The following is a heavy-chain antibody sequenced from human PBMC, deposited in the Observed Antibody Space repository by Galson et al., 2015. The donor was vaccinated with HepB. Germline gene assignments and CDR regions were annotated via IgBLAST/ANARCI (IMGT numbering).Heavy chain of an antibody. Sequence: SLRLSCAVSGFMFSNYNMNWVRQAPDKGLEWVAIISYDGGHQYYADSVKGRFTISRDNSKNTLYLQMNSLRPDDTAVYYCATHYYDTTGYDYGMRYYYYAMDVWGQGTTVTVSS. CDR1: GFMFSNYN. J-gene: IGHJ6*02. CDR3: ATHYYDTTGYDYGMRYYYYAMDV. CDR2: ISYDGGHQ. V-gene: IGHV3-30*03. D-gene: IGHD3-22*01.